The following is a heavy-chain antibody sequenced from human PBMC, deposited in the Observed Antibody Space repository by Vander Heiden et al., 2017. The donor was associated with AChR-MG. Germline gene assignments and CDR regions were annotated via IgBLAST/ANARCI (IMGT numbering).Heavy chain of an antibody. V-gene: IGHV1-2*02. CDR2: INPNSGGT. J-gene: IGHJ4*02. CDR1: GYTSTGYY. Sequence: QVQLVQSGAEVKKPGASVKVSCKASGYTSTGYYMHWVRQAPGQGLEWMGWINPNSGGTNYAQKFQGRVTMTRDTSISTAYMELSRLRSDDTAVYYCARFPTYYYGSGSPTDYWGQGTLVTVSS. CDR3: ARFPTYYYGSGSPTDY. D-gene: IGHD3-10*01.